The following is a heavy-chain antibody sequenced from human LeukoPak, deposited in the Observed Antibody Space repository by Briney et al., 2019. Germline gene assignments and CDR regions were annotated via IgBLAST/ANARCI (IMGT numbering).Heavy chain of an antibody. CDR3: ARDVRFSNKFQYMDV. CDR1: GASISSYY. V-gene: IGHV4-59*01. J-gene: IGHJ6*03. CDR2: IYYTGST. Sequence: MASETLSLTCAVSGASISSYYWSWIRQPPGKGLEWIAYIYYTGSTNYNPSLKSRVTISVDTSKKQFSLKLSSVTTADTAVYYCARDVRFSNKFQYMDVWGKGTTVTVSS. D-gene: IGHD3-10*01.